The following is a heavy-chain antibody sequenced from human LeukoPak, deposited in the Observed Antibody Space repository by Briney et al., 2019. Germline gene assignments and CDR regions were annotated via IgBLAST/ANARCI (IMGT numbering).Heavy chain of an antibody. CDR1: GYTFTHYY. D-gene: IGHD3-10*01. J-gene: IGHJ5*02. CDR3: ARNALSGGDNWFDP. CDR2: INPGSGNT. Sequence: ASVKVSCKASGYTFTHYYMLWVRQAPGQGLEWMGIINPGSGNTIYAQKFQGRVTMTRDTSTNTVYMELSSLRSEDAAVYYCARNALSGGDNWFDPWGQRTRVTVSS. V-gene: IGHV1-46*01.